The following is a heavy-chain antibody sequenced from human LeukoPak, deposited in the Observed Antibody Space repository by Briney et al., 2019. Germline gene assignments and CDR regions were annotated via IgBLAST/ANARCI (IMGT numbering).Heavy chain of an antibody. V-gene: IGHV3-21*01. CDR1: GFTFSSYS. J-gene: IGHJ4*02. CDR3: ARVSGIAALPPDY. Sequence: PGGSLRLSCAASGFTFSSYSMNWVRQAPGKGLEWVSSISSSSSYIYYADSVRGRFTISRDNAKNSLYLQMNSLRAEDTAVYYCARVSGIAALPPDYWGQGTLVTVSS. D-gene: IGHD6-13*01. CDR2: ISSSSSYI.